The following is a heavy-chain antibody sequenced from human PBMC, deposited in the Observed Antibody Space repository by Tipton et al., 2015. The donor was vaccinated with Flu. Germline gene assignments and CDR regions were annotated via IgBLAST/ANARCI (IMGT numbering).Heavy chain of an antibody. CDR2: VYYTGST. CDR1: TGSISGCY. V-gene: IGHV4-59*08. J-gene: IGHJ2*01. CDR3: ARHEGYWYFDL. Sequence: TLSLTCAVSTGSISGCYWSWLRQPPGKGLEWIAYVYYTGSTNYNSSLKSRVNVSVDTSKNQFSLKLASVTAADTAVYYCARHEGYWYFDLWGRGTLVTVST.